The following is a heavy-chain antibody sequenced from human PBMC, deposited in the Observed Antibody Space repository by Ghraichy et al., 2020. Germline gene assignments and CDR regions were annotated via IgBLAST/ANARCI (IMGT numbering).Heavy chain of an antibody. CDR2: INAGNGNT. CDR1: GYTFTSYA. CDR3: ARDRLGESSGWYGVNDAFDI. J-gene: IGHJ3*02. V-gene: IGHV1-3*01. D-gene: IGHD6-19*01. Sequence: ASVKVSCKASGYTFTSYAMHWVRQAPGQRLEWMGWINAGNGNTKYSQKFQGRVTITRETSASTAYMELSSLRSEDTAVYYCARDRLGESSGWYGVNDAFDIWGQGTMVTVSS.